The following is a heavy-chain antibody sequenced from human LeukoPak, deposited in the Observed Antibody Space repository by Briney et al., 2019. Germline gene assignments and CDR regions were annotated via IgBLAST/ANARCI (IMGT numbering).Heavy chain of an antibody. Sequence: ASVKVSCKASGYTFTSYDINWVRQATGQGLEWMGWMNPNSGNTGYAQKFQGRVTMTRNTSISTAYMDLRSLRPEDTAVYYCTTGNRDDGSDYDLYYKYSMDVWGQGTTVTVSS. V-gene: IGHV1-8*01. CDR3: TTGNRDDGSDYDLYYKYSMDV. J-gene: IGHJ6*02. CDR1: GYTFTSYD. CDR2: MNPNSGNT. D-gene: IGHD3-22*01.